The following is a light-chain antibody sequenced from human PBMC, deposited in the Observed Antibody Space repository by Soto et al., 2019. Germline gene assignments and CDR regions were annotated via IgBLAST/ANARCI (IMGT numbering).Light chain of an antibody. V-gene: IGLV2-23*01. CDR3: CSYAITTPYV. Sequence: GPSGVSTRFSGSKSGNTASLTISGLQPEDEADYYCCSYAITTPYVFGTGTKVTVL. J-gene: IGLJ1*01.